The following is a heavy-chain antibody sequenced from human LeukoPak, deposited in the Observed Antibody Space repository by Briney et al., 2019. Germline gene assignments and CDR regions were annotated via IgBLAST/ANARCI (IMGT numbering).Heavy chain of an antibody. D-gene: IGHD2-15*01. CDR1: GGSISGYY. J-gene: IGHJ4*02. CDR2: IYYSGST. V-gene: IGHV4-59*01. CDR3: ARIGCSGGSCHFDY. Sequence: SETLSLTCTVSGGSISGYYWSWIRQPPGKGLEWIGYIYYSGSTNYNPSLKSRVTISVDTSKNQFSLKLSSVTAADTAVYYCARIGCSGGSCHFDYWGQGTLVTVSS.